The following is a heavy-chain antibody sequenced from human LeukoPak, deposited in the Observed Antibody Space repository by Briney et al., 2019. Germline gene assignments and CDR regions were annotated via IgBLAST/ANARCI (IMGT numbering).Heavy chain of an antibody. Sequence: GGSRRLSCAASGFTFDDYAMHWVRQAPGKGLEWVSGISWNSGSIGHADSVKGRFTISRDNAKNSLYLQMNSLRAEDTALYYCAKDILRFYGGNSACLDYWGQGTLVTVSS. CDR1: GFTFDDYA. CDR3: AKDILRFYGGNSACLDY. CDR2: ISWNSGSI. D-gene: IGHD4-23*01. V-gene: IGHV3-9*01. J-gene: IGHJ4*02.